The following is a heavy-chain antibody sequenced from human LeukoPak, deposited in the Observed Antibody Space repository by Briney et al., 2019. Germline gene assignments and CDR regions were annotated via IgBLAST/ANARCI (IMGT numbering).Heavy chain of an antibody. Sequence: GGSLRLSCAASGFTFSSYAMHWVRQAPGKGLEWVAVISYDGSNKYYADSVKGRFTISRDNSKNTLYLQMNSLRAEDTAVYYCANGAAVGLYYWGQGTQVTVSS. CDR2: ISYDGSNK. CDR3: ANGAAVGLYY. V-gene: IGHV3-30-3*01. J-gene: IGHJ4*02. D-gene: IGHD6-13*01. CDR1: GFTFSSYA.